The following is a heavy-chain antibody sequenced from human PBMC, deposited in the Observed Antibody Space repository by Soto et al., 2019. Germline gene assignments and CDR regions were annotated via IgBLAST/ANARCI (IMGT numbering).Heavy chain of an antibody. CDR3: AKNQERELPRVIDF. CDR2: MSGSSSTT. J-gene: IGHJ4*02. CDR1: GVTFSNYA. D-gene: IGHD1-7*01. Sequence: PGGSLRLSCATSGVTFSNYAMRWVRQAPGGGLEWVSSMSGSSSTTYYADSVRGRFTISRDKSKNTLYLQMSSLRAEDTAVYYCAKNQERELPRVIDFWGQGTLVTVSS. V-gene: IGHV3-23*01.